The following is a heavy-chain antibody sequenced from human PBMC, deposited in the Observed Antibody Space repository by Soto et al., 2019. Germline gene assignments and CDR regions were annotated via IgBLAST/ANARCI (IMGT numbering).Heavy chain of an antibody. J-gene: IGHJ3*02. V-gene: IGHV3-30*18. CDR1: WFPFNSYG. Sequence: SGGCLRLSCAAPWFPFNSYGMHWVRQGPGQGVGWVAVISYDGSNKYYADSVKGRFTISRDNSKNTLYLQMNSLRAEDTAVYYCAKELYYDFWSGWPHDAFDIWGQGTMVTVSS. D-gene: IGHD3-3*01. CDR3: AKELYYDFWSGWPHDAFDI. CDR2: ISYDGSNK.